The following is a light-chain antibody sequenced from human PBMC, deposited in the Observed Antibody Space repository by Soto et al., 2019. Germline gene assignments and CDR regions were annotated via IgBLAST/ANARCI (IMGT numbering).Light chain of an antibody. CDR3: VLYMGSGTWL. V-gene: IGLV8-61*01. CDR1: SGSVSTNYY. CDR2: DTY. J-gene: IGLJ2*01. Sequence: QTVVTQEPSFSVSPGGTVTLTCGLRSGSVSTNYYPAWYQQAPVQAPRTLIYDTYTRSSGVPDRFSGSILGTKAALTITGAQADDESDYYCVLYMGSGTWLFGGGTKLTVL.